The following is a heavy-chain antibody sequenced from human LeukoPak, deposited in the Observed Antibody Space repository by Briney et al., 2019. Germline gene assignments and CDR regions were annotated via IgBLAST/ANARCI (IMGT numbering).Heavy chain of an antibody. Sequence: GGSLRLSCAASGFTFSSYGMHWVRQAPGKGLEWVAVISYDGSNKYYADSVKGRFTISRDNSKNTLYLQMNSLRAEDTAVYYCARAVEMATTYYFDYWGQGTLVTVSS. CDR2: ISYDGSNK. J-gene: IGHJ4*02. CDR1: GFTFSSYG. D-gene: IGHD5-24*01. V-gene: IGHV3-30*03. CDR3: ARAVEMATTYYFDY.